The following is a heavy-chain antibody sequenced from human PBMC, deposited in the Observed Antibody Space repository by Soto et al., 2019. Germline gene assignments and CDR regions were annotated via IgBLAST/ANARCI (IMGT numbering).Heavy chain of an antibody. CDR1: GFTFSNAW. Sequence: EVQLVESGGGLVKPGGSLRLSCAASGFTFSNAWMNWVRQAPGKGLEWVGRIKSKTDGGTTDYAAPVKGRFTISRDDSKNTLYLQMNSLKTEDTAVYYCTTDQHRYDYVWGSYRVVGPHTPNAFDIWGQGTMVTVSS. CDR3: TTDQHRYDYVWGSYRVVGPHTPNAFDI. CDR2: IKSKTDGGTT. D-gene: IGHD3-16*02. J-gene: IGHJ3*02. V-gene: IGHV3-15*07.